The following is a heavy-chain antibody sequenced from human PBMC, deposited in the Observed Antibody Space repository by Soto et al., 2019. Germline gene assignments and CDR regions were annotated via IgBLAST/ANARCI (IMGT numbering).Heavy chain of an antibody. J-gene: IGHJ1*01. CDR3: ARDRVESGYPEYFQH. D-gene: IGHD3-22*01. Sequence: EVQLVESGGGLIQPGGSLRLSCAASGFTVSSNYMSWVRQAPGKGLEWVSVIYSGGSTYYADSVKGRFNISRDNSKNTLDLQMSSLRAEDTAVYYCARDRVESGYPEYFQHWGQGTLVTVSS. CDR2: IYSGGST. V-gene: IGHV3-53*01. CDR1: GFTVSSNY.